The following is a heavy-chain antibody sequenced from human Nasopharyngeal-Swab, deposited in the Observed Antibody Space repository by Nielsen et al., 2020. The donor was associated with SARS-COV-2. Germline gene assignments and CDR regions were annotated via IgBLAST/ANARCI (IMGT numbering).Heavy chain of an antibody. CDR2: ISYDGSNK. V-gene: IGHV3-30*18. D-gene: IGHD5-12*01. CDR3: AKGRGDSGESEYYYYMDV. J-gene: IGHJ6*03. Sequence: WIRQPPGKGLEWVAVISYDGSNKYYADSVKGRFTISRDNSKNTLYLQMNSLRAEDTAVYYCAKGRGDSGESEYYYYMDVWGKGTTVTVSS.